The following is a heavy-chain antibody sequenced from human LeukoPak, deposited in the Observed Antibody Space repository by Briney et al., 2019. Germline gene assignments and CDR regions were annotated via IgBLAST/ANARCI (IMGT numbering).Heavy chain of an antibody. CDR2: ISGSGGST. CDR3: AATHLYCSSTSCYFGPYGMDV. D-gene: IGHD2-2*01. Sequence: GGSLRLSCAASGFTFSSYAMSWVRQAPGKGLEWVSAISGSGGSTYYADSVKGRFTISRDNSKNTLHLQMNSLRAEDTAVYYCAATHLYCSSTSCYFGPYGMDVWGQGTTVTVSS. J-gene: IGHJ6*02. CDR1: GFTFSSYA. V-gene: IGHV3-23*01.